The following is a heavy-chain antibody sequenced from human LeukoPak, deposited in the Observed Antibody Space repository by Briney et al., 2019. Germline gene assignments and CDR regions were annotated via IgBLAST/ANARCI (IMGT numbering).Heavy chain of an antibody. CDR1: GFTFSSYS. V-gene: IGHV3-48*04. CDR2: ISSSGSTI. J-gene: IGHJ6*04. Sequence: GGSLRLSCAASGFTFSSYSMNWVRQAPGKGLEGVSYISSSGSTIYYADSVKGGVNISRENAKNSLYLQMNSLRAEDTAVYYCAELGITMIGGVWGKGTTVTISS. CDR3: AELGITMIGGV. D-gene: IGHD3-10*02.